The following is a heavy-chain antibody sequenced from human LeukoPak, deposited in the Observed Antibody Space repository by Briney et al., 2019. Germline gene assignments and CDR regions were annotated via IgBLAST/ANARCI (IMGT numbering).Heavy chain of an antibody. J-gene: IGHJ4*02. D-gene: IGHD4-17*01. CDR3: AKGEGFYGDYEGY. Sequence: GGSLRLSCAASGFTFSNYAMNWVRQAPGKGLEWVSAISGSGGATYYADSVKGRFTISRDNSKNTLYLQMNSLRAEDTAVYYCAKGEGFYGDYEGYWGQGTLVTVSS. CDR1: GFTFSNYA. CDR2: ISGSGGAT. V-gene: IGHV3-23*01.